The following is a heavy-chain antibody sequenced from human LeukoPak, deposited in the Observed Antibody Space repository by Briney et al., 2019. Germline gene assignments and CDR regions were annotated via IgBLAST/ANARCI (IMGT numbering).Heavy chain of an antibody. CDR2: ISAYNGNT. CDR3: ARLKGYSSGWYPSYYFDY. Sequence: ASVKVSCKASGYTFTSYGISWVRQAPGQGLEWMGWISAYNGNTNYAQKLQGRVTMTTDTSTSTAYMELRSLRSDDTAVYYCARLKGYSSGWYPSYYFDYWGQGTLVTVSS. V-gene: IGHV1-18*01. CDR1: GYTFTSYG. J-gene: IGHJ4*02. D-gene: IGHD6-19*01.